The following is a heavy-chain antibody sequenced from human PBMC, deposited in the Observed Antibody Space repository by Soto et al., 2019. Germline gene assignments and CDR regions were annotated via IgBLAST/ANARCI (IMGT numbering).Heavy chain of an antibody. CDR1: GGTFSSYA. CDR2: IIPIFGTA. V-gene: IGHV1-69*01. Sequence: QVQLVQSGAEVKKPGSSVKVSCKASGGTFSSYAISWVRQAPGQGLEWMGGIIPIFGTANYAQKFQCRVTITADEPTSPADMELSSLRSEDTAVYYCARTPSTKNYYYDGMDVWGQGTTVTVSS. CDR3: ARTPSTKNYYYDGMDV. J-gene: IGHJ6*02.